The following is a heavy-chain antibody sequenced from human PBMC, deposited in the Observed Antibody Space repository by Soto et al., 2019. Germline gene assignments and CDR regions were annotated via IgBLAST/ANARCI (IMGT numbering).Heavy chain of an antibody. V-gene: IGHV4-38-2*01. CDR2: IYHSGST. Sequence: SETLSLTCAVSGYSISSGYYWGWIRQPPGKGLEWIGSIYHSGSTYYSPSLKSRVTISVDTSKNQFSLKLSSVTAADTAVYYCARVHTGRLSFDYWGQGTLVTVSS. CDR1: GYSISSGYY. D-gene: IGHD2-8*02. J-gene: IGHJ4*02. CDR3: ARVHTGRLSFDY.